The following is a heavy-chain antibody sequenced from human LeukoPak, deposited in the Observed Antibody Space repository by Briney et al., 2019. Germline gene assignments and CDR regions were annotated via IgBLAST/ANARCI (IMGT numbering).Heavy chain of an antibody. V-gene: IGHV1-18*01. CDR2: ISAYNGNT. Sequence: ASVKVSCKASGYTFTSYGISWVRQASGQGLEWMGWISAYNGNTNYAQKLQGRVTMTTDTSTSTAYMELRSLRSDDTAVYYCARGRAAAGTSHAFDIWGQGTMVTVSS. CDR1: GYTFTSYG. D-gene: IGHD6-13*01. CDR3: ARGRAAAGTSHAFDI. J-gene: IGHJ3*02.